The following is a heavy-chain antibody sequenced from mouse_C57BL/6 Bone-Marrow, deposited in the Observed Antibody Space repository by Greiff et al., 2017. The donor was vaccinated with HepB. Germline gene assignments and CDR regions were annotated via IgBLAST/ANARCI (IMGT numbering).Heavy chain of an antibody. CDR2: INPNNGGT. D-gene: IGHD3-2*02. Sequence: EVQLQQSGPELVKPGASVKISCKASGYTFTDYYMNWVKQSHGKSLEWIGDINPNNGGTSYNQKFKGKATLTVDKSSSTAYMELRSLTSEDSAVYYCARGLRLRFDYWGQGTTLTVSS. V-gene: IGHV1-26*01. CDR1: GYTFTDYY. CDR3: ARGLRLRFDY. J-gene: IGHJ2*01.